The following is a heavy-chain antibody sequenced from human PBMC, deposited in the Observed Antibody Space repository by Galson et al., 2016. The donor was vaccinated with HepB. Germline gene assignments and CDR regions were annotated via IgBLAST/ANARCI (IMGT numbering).Heavy chain of an antibody. CDR2: VDENGAST. CDR3: ARGGGYNWGEILDY. J-gene: IGHJ4*02. Sequence: SLRLSCAASGFTFSISPMGWVRQAPGRGLEWVSAVDENGASTYYADSVRGRFAISRDNPKGTLSLQMHSLRAEDTAVYYCARGGGYNWGEILDYWGQGTLATVSS. V-gene: IGHV3-23*01. D-gene: IGHD5-24*01. CDR1: GFTFSISP.